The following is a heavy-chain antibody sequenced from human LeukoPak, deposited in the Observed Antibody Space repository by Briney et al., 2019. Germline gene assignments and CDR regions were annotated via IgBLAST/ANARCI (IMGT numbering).Heavy chain of an antibody. J-gene: IGHJ4*02. D-gene: IGHD3-10*01. V-gene: IGHV4-39*01. Sequence: GSLRLSCAASGFTFSSYAMSWVRQPPGKGLEWIGSIYYSGSTYYNPSLKSRVTISVATSKNQFSLKLSSVTAADTAVYYCARHSMVRGVIIRWGQGTLVTVSS. CDR2: IYYSGST. CDR3: ARHSMVRGVIIR. CDR1: GFTFSSYA.